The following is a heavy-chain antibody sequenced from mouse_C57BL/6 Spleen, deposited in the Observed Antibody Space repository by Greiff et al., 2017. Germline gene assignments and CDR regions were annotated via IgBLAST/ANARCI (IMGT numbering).Heavy chain of an antibody. D-gene: IGHD2-5*01. CDR2: FYPGSGST. V-gene: IGHV1-55*01. CDR3: ARGYNNESYCFDY. CDR1: GYTFTSYT. J-gene: IGHJ3*01. Sequence: QVQLQQPGAELVKPGASVKMSCKASGYTFTSYTITWVKQRPGQGLEWIGGFYPGSGSTNYNEKFKSKATLTVDTSSSTAYMQLRSLTSEDSAVYDCARGYNNESYCFDYWGQGTLLTVSA.